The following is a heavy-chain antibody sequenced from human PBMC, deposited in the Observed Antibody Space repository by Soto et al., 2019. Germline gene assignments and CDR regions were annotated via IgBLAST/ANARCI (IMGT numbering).Heavy chain of an antibody. CDR1: DGTLNQAA. V-gene: IGHV1-69*01. Sequence: SLAILSTTSDGTLNQAAINRVGQAPGKGLEWMGGIIPIFGSANYAQKFQGRVTITADESTSTAYMELCSLRSEDMAVYYCARVVATVAGPYGMDVWGQGTTVTVSS. CDR3: ARVVATVAGPYGMDV. CDR2: IIPIFGSA. J-gene: IGHJ6*02. D-gene: IGHD6-19*01.